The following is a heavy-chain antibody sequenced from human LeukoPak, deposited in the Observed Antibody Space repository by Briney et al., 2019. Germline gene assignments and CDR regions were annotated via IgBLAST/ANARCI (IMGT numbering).Heavy chain of an antibody. CDR1: GYSFTRYW. V-gene: IGHV5-10-1*01. CDR3: AYGKYYFDY. Sequence: GESLKISCKGSGYSFTRYWISWVRQMPGKGLEWMGRIDPSDSYINYSPSFQGHVTISADKSISTAYLQWSSLRASDTAIYFCAYGKYYFDYWGQGTLVTVSS. D-gene: IGHD3-16*01. CDR2: IDPSDSYI. J-gene: IGHJ4*02.